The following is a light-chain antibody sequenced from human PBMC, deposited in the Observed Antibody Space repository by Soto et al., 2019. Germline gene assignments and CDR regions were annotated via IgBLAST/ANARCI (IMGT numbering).Light chain of an antibody. CDR1: PGISNY. CDR3: QKENSAPWT. J-gene: IGKJ1*01. CDR2: AAS. Sequence: IQMTQSPSSLSASVGDRVTITCRASPGISNYLAWYQQKTGKVPKLLIYAASTLQSGIPSRFSGSGSGTDFTLTITSLQPEDVATYYCQKENSAPWTFGQGSKVEIK. V-gene: IGKV1-27*01.